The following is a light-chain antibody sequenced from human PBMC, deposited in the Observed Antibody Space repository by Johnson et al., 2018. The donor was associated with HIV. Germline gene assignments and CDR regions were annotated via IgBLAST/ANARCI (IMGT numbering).Light chain of an antibody. J-gene: IGLJ1*01. Sequence: HSVLTQPPSVSAAPGQKVTISCSGSSSNIGNNYVSWYQQLPGTAPKLLIYENNKRPSGIPDRFSGSKSGTSATLGITGLQTGDGADYYCGTWDSSLSAHYVFGTGTKVTFL. CDR1: SSNIGNNY. CDR3: GTWDSSLSAHYV. CDR2: ENN. V-gene: IGLV1-51*02.